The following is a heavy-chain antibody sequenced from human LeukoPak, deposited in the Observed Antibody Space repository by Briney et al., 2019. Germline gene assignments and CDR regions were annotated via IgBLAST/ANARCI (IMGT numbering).Heavy chain of an antibody. CDR1: GYTFTGYY. CDR2: INPNSGGT. D-gene: IGHD3-9*01. V-gene: IGHV1-2*02. J-gene: IGHJ4*02. CDR3: ARVVLRYFDWLLGDHFDY. Sequence: ASVKVSCKASGYTFTGYYMHWVRQAPGQGLEWMGWINPNSGGTNYAQKFQGRVTMTRDTSISTAYMELSRLRSDDTAVYYCARVVLRYFDWLLGDHFDYWGQGTLVTVSS.